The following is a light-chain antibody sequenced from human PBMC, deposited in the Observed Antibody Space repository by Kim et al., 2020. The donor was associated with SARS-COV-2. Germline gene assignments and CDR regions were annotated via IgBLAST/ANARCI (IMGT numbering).Light chain of an antibody. CDR2: AAS. CDR1: QGFNSY. V-gene: IGKV1-9*01. J-gene: IGKJ4*01. CDR3: QQLKRYPLT. Sequence: IQLTQSPSSLSASVGDRVTITCRASQGFNSYLAWYEQKPGKAPKVLISAASTLQSGVQSRFSGSGSGTDFTLTISSLQPEDFATYYCQQLKRYPLTFGGGTEVDIK.